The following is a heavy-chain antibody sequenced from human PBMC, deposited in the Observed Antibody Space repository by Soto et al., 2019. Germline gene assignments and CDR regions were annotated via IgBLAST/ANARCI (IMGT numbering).Heavy chain of an antibody. V-gene: IGHV3-74*01. CDR1: GFTFSSYW. Sequence: GGSLRLSCAASGFTFSSYWMHWVRQAPGKGLVWVSRINSDGSSTSYADSVKGRFTSSRDNAKNTLYLQMNSLRAEDTAVYYCARFATRVTNDAFDIWGQGTMVTVSS. CDR3: ARFATRVTNDAFDI. J-gene: IGHJ3*02. D-gene: IGHD4-4*01. CDR2: INSDGSST.